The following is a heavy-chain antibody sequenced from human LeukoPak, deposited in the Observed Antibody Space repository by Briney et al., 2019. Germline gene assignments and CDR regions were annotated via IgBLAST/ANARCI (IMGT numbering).Heavy chain of an antibody. Sequence: ASVKVSCKASGGTFSSYAINWVRQAPGQGLEWMGGIIPIFGTANYAQKFQGRVTITADESTSTAYMELSSLRSEDTAVYYCARDIAPYYYDSSGYPYWGQGTLVTVSS. CDR2: IIPIFGTA. J-gene: IGHJ4*02. V-gene: IGHV1-69*01. CDR1: GGTFSSYA. D-gene: IGHD3-22*01. CDR3: ARDIAPYYYDSSGYPY.